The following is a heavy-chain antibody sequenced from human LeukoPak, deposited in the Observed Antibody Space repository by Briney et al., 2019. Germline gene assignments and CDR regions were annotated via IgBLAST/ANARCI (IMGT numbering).Heavy chain of an antibody. CDR2: ISGSGGST. CDR3: AKVGRGYSGYDGDDY. V-gene: IGHV3-23*01. D-gene: IGHD5-12*01. CDR1: GFTFSSYA. J-gene: IGHJ4*02. Sequence: GGSLRLSCAASGFTFSSYAMNWVRQAPGKGLEWVSAISGSGGSTFYADSVKGRFTISRDNSKNTLSLQMNSLRAEDTAVYYCAKVGRGYSGYDGDDYWGQGTLVTVSS.